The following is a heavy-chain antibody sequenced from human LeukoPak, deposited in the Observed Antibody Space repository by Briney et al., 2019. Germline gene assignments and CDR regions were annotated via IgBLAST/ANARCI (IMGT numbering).Heavy chain of an antibody. CDR3: AELGITMIGGV. D-gene: IGHD3-10*02. CDR2: IHTTGGKT. J-gene: IGHJ6*04. V-gene: IGHV3-23*01. CDR1: GFTFRNYG. Sequence: PGGSLRLSCATFGFTFRNYGMAWVRQAPGKGLEWVSSIHTTGGKTYYAESVKGRFTISRDNSKNTLYLQMNSLRAEDTAVYYCAELGITMIGGVWGKGTTVTISS.